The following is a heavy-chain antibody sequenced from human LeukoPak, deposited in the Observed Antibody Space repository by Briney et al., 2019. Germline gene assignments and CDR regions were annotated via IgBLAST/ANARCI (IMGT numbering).Heavy chain of an antibody. CDR3: ARDRSPGFIVVVPAATDDWYFDL. CDR2: ISSSSSYI. D-gene: IGHD2-2*01. Sequence: PGGSLRLSCAASGFTFSSYSMNWVRQAPGKGLEWVSSISSSSSYIYYADSVKGRFTISRDNAKNSLYLQMNSLRAEDTAVYYCARDRSPGFIVVVPAATDDWYFDLWGRGTLVTVSS. J-gene: IGHJ2*01. CDR1: GFTFSSYS. V-gene: IGHV3-21*01.